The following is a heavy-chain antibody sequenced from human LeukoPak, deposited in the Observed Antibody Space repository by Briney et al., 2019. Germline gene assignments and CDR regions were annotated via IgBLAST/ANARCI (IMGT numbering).Heavy chain of an antibody. D-gene: IGHD6-6*01. CDR3: ARQDGSSAPPFNY. CDR2: IYYSGST. V-gene: IGHV4-39*01. J-gene: IGHJ4*02. Sequence: SETLSLTCTVSGGSLSITSSYWGWIRQPPGKGLEWIGSIYYSGSTHYNPSLKSRVTISVDTSKNQFPLKLSSVTAADTAVYYCARQDGSSAPPFNYWGRGTLVTVSS. CDR1: GGSLSITSSY.